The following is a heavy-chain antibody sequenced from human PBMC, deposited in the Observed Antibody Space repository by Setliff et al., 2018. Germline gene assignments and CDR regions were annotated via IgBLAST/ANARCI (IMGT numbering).Heavy chain of an antibody. V-gene: IGHV4-30-4*08. D-gene: IGHD3-22*01. J-gene: IGHJ4*02. Sequence: PSETLSLTCTVSGGSISSGDYYWSWIRQPPGKGLEWIGYIYSSGSTYYNPSLKSRVSISVDTSKNQFSLKLSSVTAADTAVYYCARDSGYYLYYFDYWGQGTLVTVSS. CDR2: IYSSGST. CDR3: ARDSGYYLYYFDY. CDR1: GGSISSGDYY.